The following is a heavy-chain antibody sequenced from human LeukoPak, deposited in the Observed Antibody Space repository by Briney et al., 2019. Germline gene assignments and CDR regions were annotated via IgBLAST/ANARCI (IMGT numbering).Heavy chain of an antibody. J-gene: IGHJ4*02. CDR1: GFRFCGFA. Sequence: GGSLRLSCAASGFRFCGFAMHWVRQASGKGLEWVGRIRGKANSAATGYAASVKGRFTISRDDSKNTVYLQMNSLKTEDTAIYYCVRHVWAQG. CDR2: IRGKANSAAT. V-gene: IGHV3-73*01. CDR3: VRHV.